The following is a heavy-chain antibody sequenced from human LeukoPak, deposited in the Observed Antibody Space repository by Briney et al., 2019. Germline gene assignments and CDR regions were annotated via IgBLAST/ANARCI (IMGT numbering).Heavy chain of an antibody. V-gene: IGHV3-30*18. CDR3: AKDFLGSSRAFDI. CDR2: ISYDGGNK. CDR1: GFTFSSYG. D-gene: IGHD2-2*01. J-gene: IGHJ3*02. Sequence: PGRSLRLSCAASGFTFSSYGMHWVRQAPGKGLEWVAVISYDGGNKYFADSVKGRFTISRDNSKNTLYLQMNSLRAEDTAVYYCAKDFLGSSRAFDIWGQGTMVTVSS.